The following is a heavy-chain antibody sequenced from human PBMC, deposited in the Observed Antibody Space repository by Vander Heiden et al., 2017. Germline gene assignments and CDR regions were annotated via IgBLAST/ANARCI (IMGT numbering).Heavy chain of an antibody. Sequence: QLQLQESVSGLVKPSQTLSLTCAVSGGSISSGGYSWRWIRQPPGKGLEWIGYIYHSGSTYYNPSLKSRVTISVDRSKNQFSLKLSSVTAADTAVYYCATQGWSYYDSIWGQGTMVTVSS. CDR3: ATQGWSYYDSI. V-gene: IGHV4-30-2*01. J-gene: IGHJ3*02. CDR1: GGSISSGGYS. CDR2: IYHSGST. D-gene: IGHD3-22*01.